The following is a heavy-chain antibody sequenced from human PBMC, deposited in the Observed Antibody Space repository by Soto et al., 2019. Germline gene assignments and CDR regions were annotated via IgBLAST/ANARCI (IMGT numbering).Heavy chain of an antibody. V-gene: IGHV3-23*01. D-gene: IGHD3-3*01. CDR3: ANDRPERYYDFWSGYPLSSMDV. J-gene: IGHJ6*03. CDR2: ISGSGGST. Sequence: GGSLRLSCAASGFTFSSYAMSWVRQAPGKGLEWVSAISGSGGSTYYADSVKGRFTISRDNSKNTLYLQMNSLRAEDTAVYYCANDRPERYYDFWSGYPLSSMDVWGKGTTVTVSS. CDR1: GFTFSSYA.